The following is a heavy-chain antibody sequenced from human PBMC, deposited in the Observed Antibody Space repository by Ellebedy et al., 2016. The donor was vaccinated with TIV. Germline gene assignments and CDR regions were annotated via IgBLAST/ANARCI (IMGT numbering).Heavy chain of an antibody. CDR3: AKDLIRGYNPPDY. CDR1: GFTFSNYA. D-gene: IGHD3-22*01. Sequence: GESLKISCAAPGFTFSNYAMSWVRQAPAQGLEWVSGISGSGGSTYYADSVKGRFTISRDNSKTTLYLQMHSLRAEDTALYYCAKDLIRGYNPPDYWGQGTLLTVSS. V-gene: IGHV3-23*01. CDR2: ISGSGGST. J-gene: IGHJ4*02.